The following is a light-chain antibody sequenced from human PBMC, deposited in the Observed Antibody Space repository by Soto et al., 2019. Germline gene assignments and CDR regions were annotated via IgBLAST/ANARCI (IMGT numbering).Light chain of an antibody. CDR1: SSDVGGYNH. J-gene: IGLJ3*02. CDR2: EVS. Sequence: QSVLTQPASVSGSPGQSITISCTGTSSDVGGYNHVSWYQQHPGTAPKLILYEVSNRPSGVSNRFSGSKSGNTASLTISGLQAGDEADYYCSSYTSSRTGVFGGGTKLTVL. CDR3: SSYTSSRTGV. V-gene: IGLV2-14*01.